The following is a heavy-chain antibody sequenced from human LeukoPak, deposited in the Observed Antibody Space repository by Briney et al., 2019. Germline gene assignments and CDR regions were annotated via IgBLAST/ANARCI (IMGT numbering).Heavy chain of an antibody. CDR3: ATEYCTNGVCYIREYFQH. CDR1: GFTFSSYW. D-gene: IGHD2-8*01. CDR2: IKQDGSEK. V-gene: IGHV3-7*01. Sequence: GGSLRLSCAASGFTFSSYWMSWVRQAPGRGLEWVANIKQDGSEKYYVDSVKGRFTISRDNAKISLYLQMNSLRAEDTAVYYCATEYCTNGVCYIREYFQHWGQGTLVTVSS. J-gene: IGHJ1*01.